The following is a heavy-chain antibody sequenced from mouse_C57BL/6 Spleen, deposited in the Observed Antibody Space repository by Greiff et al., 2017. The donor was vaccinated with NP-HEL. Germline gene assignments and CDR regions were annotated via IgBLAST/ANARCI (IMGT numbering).Heavy chain of an antibody. CDR2: ISDGGSYT. CDR3: ARDDGYYYFDY. V-gene: IGHV5-4*01. Sequence: EVKLQESGGGLVKPGGSLKLSCAASGFTFSSYAMSWVRQTLEKRLEWVATISDGGSYTYYPDNVKGRFTISRDNAKNNLYLQMSHLKSEDTAMYYCARDDGYYYFDYWGQGTTLTVSS. CDR1: GFTFSSYA. J-gene: IGHJ2*01. D-gene: IGHD2-3*01.